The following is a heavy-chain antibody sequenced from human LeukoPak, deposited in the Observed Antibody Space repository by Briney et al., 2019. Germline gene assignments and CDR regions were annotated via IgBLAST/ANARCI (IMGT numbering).Heavy chain of an antibody. V-gene: IGHV3-21*04. D-gene: IGHD5-12*01. J-gene: IGHJ3*02. CDR2: ISISSSYI. Sequence: GGSLRLSCAASGFTFSSYSMNWVRQAPGKGLEWVSSISISSSYIYYADSVKGRFTISRDNSKNTLYLQMNSLRAEDTAVYYCAKDQKWLRPDAFDIWGQGTMVTVSS. CDR3: AKDQKWLRPDAFDI. CDR1: GFTFSSYS.